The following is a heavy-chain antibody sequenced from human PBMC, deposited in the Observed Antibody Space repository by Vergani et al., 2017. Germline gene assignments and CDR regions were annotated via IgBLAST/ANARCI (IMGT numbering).Heavy chain of an antibody. J-gene: IGHJ4*02. CDR2: IYYSGST. CDR3: ARSPPSITWRPGHFDY. CDR1: GGSISSYY. D-gene: IGHD6-13*01. V-gene: IGHV4-59*08. Sequence: QVQLQESGPGLVKPSETLSLTCTVSGGSISSYYWSWIRQPTGKGLEWIGYIYYSGSTYYNPSLKSRVTISVDTSKNHFALKLSSVTAADTAVYYCARSPPSITWRPGHFDYWGQGTLVTVSS.